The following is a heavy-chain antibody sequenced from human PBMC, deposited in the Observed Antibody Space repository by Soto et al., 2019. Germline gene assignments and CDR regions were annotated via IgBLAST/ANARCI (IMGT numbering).Heavy chain of an antibody. CDR1: GFTFSNYE. CDR2: ISSSGSTI. J-gene: IGHJ4*02. V-gene: IGHV3-48*03. D-gene: IGHD2-2*01. Sequence: EVQLVESGGGLVQPGGSLRLSCAASGFTFSNYEMNWVRQAPGKGLEWVSNISSSGSTIYYADSVKGRFTISRDNAKNSLYLKMNSLRAEDPVFYYWARATSCYYWGQGTLVTVSS. CDR3: ARATSCYY.